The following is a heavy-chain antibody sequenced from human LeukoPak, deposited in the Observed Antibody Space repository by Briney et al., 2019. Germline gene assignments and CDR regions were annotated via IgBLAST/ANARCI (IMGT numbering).Heavy chain of an antibody. Sequence: SGTLSLTCAVSGGSISSSNWWSWVRQPPGKGLEWIGEIYHSGSTNYNPSLKSRVTISVDKSKNQFSLKLSSVTAADTAVYYCARGTTVTTSTCAFDIWGQGKMVTVSS. CDR2: IYHSGST. D-gene: IGHD4-17*01. CDR3: ARGTTVTTSTCAFDI. J-gene: IGHJ3*02. CDR1: GGSISSSNW. V-gene: IGHV4-4*02.